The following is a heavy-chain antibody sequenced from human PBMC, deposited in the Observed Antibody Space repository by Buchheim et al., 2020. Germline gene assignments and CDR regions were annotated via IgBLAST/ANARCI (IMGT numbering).Heavy chain of an antibody. Sequence: QVQLVESGGGVVQPGRSLRVSCAASGFTFSRNNMHWVRQAPGRGLEWVAVILYDGNNKNYADSVKGRFTISRDNSKNTLYLQMNSLRAEDTAVYYCAKDSGGGKYYFDYWGQGTL. J-gene: IGHJ4*02. D-gene: IGHD1-26*01. V-gene: IGHV3-30*18. CDR3: AKDSGGGKYYFDY. CDR2: ILYDGNNK. CDR1: GFTFSRNN.